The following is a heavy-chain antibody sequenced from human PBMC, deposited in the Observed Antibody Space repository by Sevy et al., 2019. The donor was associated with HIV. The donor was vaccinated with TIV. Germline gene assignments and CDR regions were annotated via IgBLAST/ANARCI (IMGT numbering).Heavy chain of an antibody. CDR3: ARYRSPYGDYATESFDS. CDR2: IFYSGST. V-gene: IGHV4-61*01. D-gene: IGHD4-17*01. J-gene: IGHJ4*02. Sequence: SETLSLTCSVSGGSVTSDSYYWSWIRQPPGKGLEWIASIFYSGSTNYHSSLKSRVTMSVDTSKNQFSLRVSAVTAADTAVYYCARYRSPYGDYATESFDSWGQGTLVTVSS. CDR1: GGSVTSDSYY.